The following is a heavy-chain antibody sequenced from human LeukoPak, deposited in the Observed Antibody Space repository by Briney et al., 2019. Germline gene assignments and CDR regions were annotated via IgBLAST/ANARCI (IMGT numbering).Heavy chain of an antibody. CDR3: ARVKDSSGYAYYGMDV. Sequence: GASVKVSCKASEYTFTGYYMHWVRQAPGQGLEWMGWINPNSGGTNYAQKFQGWVTMTRDTSISTAYMELSRLRSDDTAVYYCARVKDSSGYAYYGMDVWGQGTTVTVSS. CDR2: INPNSGGT. D-gene: IGHD3-22*01. CDR1: EYTFTGYY. V-gene: IGHV1-2*04. J-gene: IGHJ6*02.